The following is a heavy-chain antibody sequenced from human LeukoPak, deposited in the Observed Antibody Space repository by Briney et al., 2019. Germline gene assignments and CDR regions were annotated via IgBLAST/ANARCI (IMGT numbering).Heavy chain of an antibody. CDR2: FDPEDGET. Sequence: ASVKVSCKVSGYTLTELSMHWLRQAPGKGLEWMGGFDPEDGETIYAQKFQGRVTMTDDTSTDTAYMELSSLRSEDTAVYYCATAFDYGGNVFPNDAFDIWGQGTMVTVSS. V-gene: IGHV1-24*01. CDR3: ATAFDYGGNVFPNDAFDI. J-gene: IGHJ3*02. D-gene: IGHD4-23*01. CDR1: GYTLTELS.